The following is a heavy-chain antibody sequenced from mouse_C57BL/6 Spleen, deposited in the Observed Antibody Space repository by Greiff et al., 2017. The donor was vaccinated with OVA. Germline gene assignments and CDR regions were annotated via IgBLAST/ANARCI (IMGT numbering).Heavy chain of an antibody. CDR2: INPSNGGT. Sequence: VQLQQPGTELVKPGASVKLSCKASGYTFTSYWMHWVKQRPGQGLEWIGNINPSNGGTNYNEKFKSKATLTVDKSSSTAYMQLSSLTSVDSAVYYYARCRLLRRGGNYYAMDYWGQGTSVTVSS. J-gene: IGHJ4*01. D-gene: IGHD2-12*01. V-gene: IGHV1-53*01. CDR3: ARCRLLRRGGNYYAMDY. CDR1: GYTFTSYW.